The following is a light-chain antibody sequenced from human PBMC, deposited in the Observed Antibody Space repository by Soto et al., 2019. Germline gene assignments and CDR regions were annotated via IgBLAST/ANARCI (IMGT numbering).Light chain of an antibody. J-gene: IGKJ1*01. CDR2: GAA. Sequence: EIVLTQSPATLSVSPGERATLSCRASQSVFSSLAWYQQKPGQAPRLLIYGAATRAMGIPARFSGSGSGTEFTLTISSLQSEDFAVYYCQQYHNWPAFGQGTKVDI. CDR1: QSVFSS. V-gene: IGKV3-15*01. CDR3: QQYHNWPA.